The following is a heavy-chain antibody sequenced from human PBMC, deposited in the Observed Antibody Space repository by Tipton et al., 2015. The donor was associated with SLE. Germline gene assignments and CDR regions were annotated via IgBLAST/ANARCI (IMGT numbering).Heavy chain of an antibody. CDR3: ARGWLEWHTI. V-gene: IGHV4-4*07. CDR1: GGSIRSYY. Sequence: TLSLTCTVSGGSIRSYYWTWIRQPAGKGLEWIGRIYTSGSTNYNPSLKSRVTISVDTSKNQFSLKLSSVTAADTAVYYCARGWLEWHTIWGQGTMVTVSS. D-gene: IGHD3-3*01. J-gene: IGHJ3*02. CDR2: IYTSGST.